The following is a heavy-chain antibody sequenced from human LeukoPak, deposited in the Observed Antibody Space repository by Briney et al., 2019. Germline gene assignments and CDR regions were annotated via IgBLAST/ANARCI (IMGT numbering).Heavy chain of an antibody. J-gene: IGHJ4*02. D-gene: IGHD3-16*02. V-gene: IGHV1-8*01. CDR3: ARKPRRPYDYVWGSYRYNPTYYFDY. CDR2: MNPNSGNT. CDR1: GYTFTGYD. Sequence: ASVKVSCKASGYTFTGYDINWVRQATGQGLEWMGWMNPNSGNTGYAQKFQGRVTMTRNTSIGTAYMELSSLRSEDTAVYYCARKPRRPYDYVWGSYRYNPTYYFDYWGQGTLVTVSS.